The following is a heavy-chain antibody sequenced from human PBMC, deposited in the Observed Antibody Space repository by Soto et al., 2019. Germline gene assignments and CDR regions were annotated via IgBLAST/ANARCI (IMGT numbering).Heavy chain of an antibody. CDR2: IKSTTDGGTT. Sequence: GGSLRLACAVSGVTVTNVWMNWVRQAPGKGLEWVGRIKSTTDGGTTDYAAPVKGRFSISRNDSRNTVSLQMNSLKTEDTALYYCSHGYAQFFESWGQGTLVTVSS. CDR1: GVTVTNVW. V-gene: IGHV3-15*07. J-gene: IGHJ4*01. D-gene: IGHD5-18*01. CDR3: SHGYAQFFES.